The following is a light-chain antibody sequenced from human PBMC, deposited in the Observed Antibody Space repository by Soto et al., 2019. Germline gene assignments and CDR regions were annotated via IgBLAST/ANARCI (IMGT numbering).Light chain of an antibody. Sequence: QSVLTQPPSASGTPGQRVTISCSGSSSNIGSNTVNWYQQLPGTAPKLLIYSNNQRHSGVPDRFSGSKSGTSASLAISGLQSEDDAHYYCAAWDDSLNGPEVVFDGGTKLTVL. CDR3: AAWDDSLNGPEVV. CDR2: SNN. J-gene: IGLJ2*01. CDR1: SSNIGSNT. V-gene: IGLV1-44*01.